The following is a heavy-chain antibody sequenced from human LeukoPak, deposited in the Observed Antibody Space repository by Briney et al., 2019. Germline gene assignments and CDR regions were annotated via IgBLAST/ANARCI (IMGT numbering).Heavy chain of an antibody. CDR1: GFTFSSYE. J-gene: IGHJ4*02. D-gene: IGHD3-9*01. V-gene: IGHV3-7*01. CDR3: ARDIGPMTIFLAGLYYDY. Sequence: GGSLRLSCAASGFTFSSYEMNWVRQAPGKGLEWVATIKEDGSDKYYVDSVKGRFTISRDNAKNSLFLQMNSLRAEDTAVYYCARDIGPMTIFLAGLYYDYWGQGTLVTVSS. CDR2: IKEDGSDK.